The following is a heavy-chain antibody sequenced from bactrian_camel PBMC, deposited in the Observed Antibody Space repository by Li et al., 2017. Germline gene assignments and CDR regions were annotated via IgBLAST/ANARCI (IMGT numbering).Heavy chain of an antibody. V-gene: IGHV3S1*01. CDR3: ASRKVGHVCFPMMRAIDYDY. Sequence: HVQLVESGGGSVQSGGSLRLSCAASGSGYISGTYCLGWFRQVPGKEREQVAAIYTGRGYTYYDDSVRDRFTISEDNAKNEMYLQMNSLTPEDTAVYFCASRKVGHVCFPMMRAIDYDYWGQGTQVTVS. J-gene: IGHJ4*01. D-gene: IGHD1*01. CDR1: GSGYISGTYC. CDR2: IYTGRGYT.